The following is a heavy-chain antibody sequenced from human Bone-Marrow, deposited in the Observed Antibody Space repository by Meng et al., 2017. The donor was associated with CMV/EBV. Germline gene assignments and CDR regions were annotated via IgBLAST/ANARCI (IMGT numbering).Heavy chain of an antibody. CDR3: AREGVEMATIAQPYFDY. V-gene: IGHV1-69*04. J-gene: IGHJ4*02. CDR2: IIPILGIA. CDR1: GGTFSSYT. Sequence: SVKVSCKASGGTFSSYTISWVRQAPGQGLEWMGRIIPILGIANYAQKFQGRVTITADKSTSTAYMELSSLRSEDTAVYYCAREGVEMATIAQPYFDYWGQGTLVTVSS. D-gene: IGHD5-24*01.